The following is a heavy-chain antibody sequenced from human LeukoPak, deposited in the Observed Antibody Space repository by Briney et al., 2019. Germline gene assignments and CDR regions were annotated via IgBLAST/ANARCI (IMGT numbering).Heavy chain of an antibody. D-gene: IGHD3-10*01. Sequence: ASVKVSCKASGGTFSSYAISWVRQAPGQGLEWMGGIIPIFGTANYAQKFQGRVTITADESTSTAYMELSSLRSEDTAAYYCARGYGSGPLNWFDPWGQGTLVTVSS. CDR2: IIPIFGTA. V-gene: IGHV1-69*13. CDR1: GGTFSSYA. J-gene: IGHJ5*02. CDR3: ARGYGSGPLNWFDP.